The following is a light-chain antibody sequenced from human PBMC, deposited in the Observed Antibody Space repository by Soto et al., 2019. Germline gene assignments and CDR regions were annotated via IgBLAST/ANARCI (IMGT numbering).Light chain of an antibody. Sequence: DIQMTQSPSTVSASVGDRVTITCRASQSISSWLAWYQQKPRKAPKVLIYKASSLESGVPSRFSGSGSGTEFTLTISSLQPDDFATYYCQQYYSYPITFGQGTRLEIK. V-gene: IGKV1-5*03. J-gene: IGKJ5*01. CDR3: QQYYSYPIT. CDR1: QSISSW. CDR2: KAS.